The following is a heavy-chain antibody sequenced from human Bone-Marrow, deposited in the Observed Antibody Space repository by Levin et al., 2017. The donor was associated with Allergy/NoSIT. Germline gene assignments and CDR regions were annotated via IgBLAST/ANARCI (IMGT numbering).Heavy chain of an antibody. CDR2: IRSSSDFI. CDR3: ARPPRGTLAEYFQN. CDR1: GFDFSTYS. D-gene: IGHD1-26*01. Sequence: GGSLRLSCEASGFDFSTYSMNWIRQAPGKGLEWVSSIRSSSDFIYYADSVKGRFITSRDNAKNLLYLQMNSLRAEDTAVYYCARPPRGTLAEYFQNWGQGTLVTVSS. J-gene: IGHJ1*01. V-gene: IGHV3-21*01.